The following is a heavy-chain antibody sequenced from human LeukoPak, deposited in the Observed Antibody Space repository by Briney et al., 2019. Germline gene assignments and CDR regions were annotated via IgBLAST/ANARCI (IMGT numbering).Heavy chain of an antibody. CDR3: ARVRYRSGWRYPFDY. V-gene: IGHV3-53*01. CDR1: GFTVSTTY. J-gene: IGHJ4*02. D-gene: IGHD6-19*01. CDR2: LYRDGTA. Sequence: PGRSLRLSCAASGFTVSTTYMSWVRQAPGKGLEWVSILYRDGTAYYGDSVKGRFTISRDNSKNTVYLQMDSLKVEDTAIYYCARVRYRSGWRYPFDYWGQGALVTVSP.